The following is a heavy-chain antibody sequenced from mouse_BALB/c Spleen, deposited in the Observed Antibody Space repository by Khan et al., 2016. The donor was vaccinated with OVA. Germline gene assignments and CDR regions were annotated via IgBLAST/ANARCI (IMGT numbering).Heavy chain of an antibody. D-gene: IGHD2-3*01. CDR3: ARGGYSVFAY. J-gene: IGHJ3*01. Sequence: VQLQESGPELVKPGASVKMSCKASGYTFTDYVINWVKQRTGQGLEWIGDIFPGGGSSYYNENFKGKAKLTADKSSNTAYMQLSSLTFEDSAVYFCARGGYSVFAYWGQGTLVTVSA. CDR1: GYTFTDYV. V-gene: IGHV1-77*01. CDR2: IFPGGGSS.